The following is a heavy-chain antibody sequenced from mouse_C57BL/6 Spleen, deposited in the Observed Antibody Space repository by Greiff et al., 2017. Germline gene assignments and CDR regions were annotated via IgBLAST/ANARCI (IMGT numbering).Heavy chain of an antibody. Sequence: QVQLQQPGAELVKPGASVKMSCKASGYTFTSYWITWVKQRPGQGLEWIGDIYPGSGSTNYNEKFKSKATLTVDTSSSTACMQLSSLTSEDSAVYYCARVGYYSKNLDDWGQGTTLTVSS. CDR3: ARVGYYSKNLDD. V-gene: IGHV1-55*01. J-gene: IGHJ2*01. D-gene: IGHD2-5*01. CDR1: GYTFTSYW. CDR2: IYPGSGST.